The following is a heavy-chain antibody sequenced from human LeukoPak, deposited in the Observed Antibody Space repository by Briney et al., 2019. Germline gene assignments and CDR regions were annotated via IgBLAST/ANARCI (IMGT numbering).Heavy chain of an antibody. CDR3: AKRGVVIRVILVGFHKEANYFDS. Sequence: GGSLRLSCAVSGITLSNYGMSWVRQAPGKGLEWVAGISGSGGSTNYTDSVKGRFTISRDNLKNTLYLQMNSLRAEDTAVYFCAKRGVVIRVILVGFHKEANYFDSWGQGALVTVSS. J-gene: IGHJ4*02. CDR2: ISGSGGST. D-gene: IGHD3-22*01. V-gene: IGHV3-23*01. CDR1: GITLSNYG.